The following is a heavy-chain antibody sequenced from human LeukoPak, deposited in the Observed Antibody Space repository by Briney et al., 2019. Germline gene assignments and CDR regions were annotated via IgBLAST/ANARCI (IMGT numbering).Heavy chain of an antibody. CDR1: GYTFTGYF. CDR2: VNPNNGDT. J-gene: IGHJ4*02. CDR3: AYYSYAAAFDY. D-gene: IGHD5-18*01. V-gene: IGHV1-2*02. Sequence: ASVKVSCKASGYTFTGYFIHWVRQAPGQELEWMGWVNPNNGDTNYAQKFQGRVTMTRDTSISTAFMDLSRLRSDDTAVYYCAYYSYAAAFDYWGQGTLVSVSS.